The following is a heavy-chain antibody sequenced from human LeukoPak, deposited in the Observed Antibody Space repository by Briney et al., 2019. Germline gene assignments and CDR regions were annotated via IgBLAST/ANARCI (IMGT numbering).Heavy chain of an antibody. Sequence: PSETLSLTCTVSGGSISTYYWSWIRQPPGKGLEWIGYIYYSGSTNYNPSLKSRVTISVDTSKNQLSRKLSSVTAADTAVYYCARTIAAAGSHWFDPWGQGTLVTVSS. J-gene: IGHJ5*02. V-gene: IGHV4-59*08. D-gene: IGHD6-13*01. CDR1: GGSISTYY. CDR3: ARTIAAAGSHWFDP. CDR2: IYYSGST.